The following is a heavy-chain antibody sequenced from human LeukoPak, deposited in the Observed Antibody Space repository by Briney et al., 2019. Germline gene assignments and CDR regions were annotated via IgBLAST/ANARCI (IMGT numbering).Heavy chain of an antibody. Sequence: PGGSLRLSCAASGFTFSTYGMNRVRQAPGKGLEWVSYISHSSDAIYYPDSVKGRFTISRDNAKNSLYLQMNSLRDEDTAVYYCARASPSGYDYWGQGTLVTVSS. CDR3: ARASPSGYDY. CDR1: GFTFSTYG. CDR2: ISHSSDAI. V-gene: IGHV3-48*02. J-gene: IGHJ4*02. D-gene: IGHD3-22*01.